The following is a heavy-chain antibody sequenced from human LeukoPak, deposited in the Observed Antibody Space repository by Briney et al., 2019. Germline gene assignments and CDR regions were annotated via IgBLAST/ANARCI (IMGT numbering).Heavy chain of an antibody. D-gene: IGHD3-9*01. J-gene: IGHJ4*02. V-gene: IGHV1-18*04. Sequence: ASVKVSCKASGSTFSDYHINWVRQASGQGLEWMGWISAYNGNTDYAQKFQGRVIMTKDTITNTVYMELTSLGPDDTAVYYCARDLVDIWTAPVYLDYWGQGTLVSVSS. CDR2: ISAYNGNT. CDR3: ARDLVDIWTAPVYLDY. CDR1: GSTFSDYH.